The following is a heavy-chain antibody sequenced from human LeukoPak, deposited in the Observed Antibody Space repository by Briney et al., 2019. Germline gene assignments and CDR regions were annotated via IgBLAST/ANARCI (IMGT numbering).Heavy chain of an antibody. V-gene: IGHV4-4*07. Sequence: PSETLSLTCTVSGGSISSYYWSWIRQPAGKGLEWIGRIYTSGSTNYNPSLKSRVTMSVDTSKNQFSLKLSSVTAADTAVYYCARANTYYYDSSGHSPEVYYFDYWGQGTLVTVSS. CDR2: IYTSGST. D-gene: IGHD3-22*01. CDR1: GGSISSYY. J-gene: IGHJ4*02. CDR3: ARANTYYYDSSGHSPEVYYFDY.